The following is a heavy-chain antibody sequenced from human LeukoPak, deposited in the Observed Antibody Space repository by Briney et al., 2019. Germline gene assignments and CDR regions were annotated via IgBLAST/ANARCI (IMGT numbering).Heavy chain of an antibody. CDR1: GFTFSGSA. CDR2: IRSKANSYAT. V-gene: IGHV3-73*01. Sequence: PGGSLRLSCAASGFTFSGSAMHWVRQASGKGLEWVGRIRSKANSYATAYAASVKGRFTISRDDSKNTAYLQMNSLKTEDTAVYYCTRSDDSSGYYSWFDPWSQGTLVTVSS. D-gene: IGHD3-22*01. CDR3: TRSDDSSGYYSWFDP. J-gene: IGHJ5*02.